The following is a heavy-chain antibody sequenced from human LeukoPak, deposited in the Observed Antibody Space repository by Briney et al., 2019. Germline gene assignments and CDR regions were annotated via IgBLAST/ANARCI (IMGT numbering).Heavy chain of an antibody. D-gene: IGHD2-2*01. CDR2: ITGSSGST. CDR1: GFTFSRNA. CDR3: AKKYGQIPSFNY. J-gene: IGHJ4*02. V-gene: IGHV3-23*01. Sequence: GGSLRLSCAASGFTFSRNAMSWVRQAPGKGPEWVSGITGSSGSTDSADSVKGRFTISRDNSKNTLYLQMNSLRVEDTAVYYCAKKYGQIPSFNYWGQGTLVTVSS.